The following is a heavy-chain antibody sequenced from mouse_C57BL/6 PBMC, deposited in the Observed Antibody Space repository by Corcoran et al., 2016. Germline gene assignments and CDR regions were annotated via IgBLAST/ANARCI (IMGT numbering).Heavy chain of an antibody. CDR1: GYTFTTYG. CDR2: INTYSGVP. Sequence: QIKLVQSGPELKKPGATVKISCKASGYTFTTYGMSWVKQAPGKGLKWMGWINTYSGVPTYADDFKGRFAFSLETSASTAYLQINNLKNEDTATYFCAREVTTEAYWGQGTLVTVSA. D-gene: IGHD2-2*01. CDR3: AREVTTEAY. V-gene: IGHV9-3*01. J-gene: IGHJ3*01.